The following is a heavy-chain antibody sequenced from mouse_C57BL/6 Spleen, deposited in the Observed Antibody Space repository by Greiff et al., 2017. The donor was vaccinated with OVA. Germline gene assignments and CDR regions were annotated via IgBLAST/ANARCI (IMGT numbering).Heavy chain of an antibody. V-gene: IGHV1-82*01. CDR1: GYAVSSSW. CDR2: LYPGDGDT. CDR3: ATTTGVATRYFEV. J-gene: IGHJ1*03. D-gene: IGHD1-1*01. Sequence: QVQLQQSGPELVKPGASVKISCKASGYAVSSSWMNWVKQRPGKGLVWCGRLYPGDGDTNYNGTFKGPASLTADKSSSPAYMQLSSLTSEDSAVYFRATTTGVATRYFEVWGTGTTVTVSS.